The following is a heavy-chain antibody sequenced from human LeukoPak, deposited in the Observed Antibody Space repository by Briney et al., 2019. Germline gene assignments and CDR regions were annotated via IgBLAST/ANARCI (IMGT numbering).Heavy chain of an antibody. D-gene: IGHD1-26*01. CDR3: ARQGYTASYYFLDY. V-gene: IGHV4-4*07. CDR2: VYSTGST. CDR1: GGSVRSDW. Sequence: PSETLSLTCDVSGGSVRSDWWGWVRQPAGKGLEWLGRVYSTGSTKFNPSLKSRLTLSIDTSTNQFSLKLTSVTAADTAVYFCARQGYTASYYFLDYWSPGTLVTVSS. J-gene: IGHJ4*02.